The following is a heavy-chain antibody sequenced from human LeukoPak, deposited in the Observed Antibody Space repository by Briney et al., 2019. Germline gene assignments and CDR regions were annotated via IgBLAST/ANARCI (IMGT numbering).Heavy chain of an antibody. CDR3: AMSYSRRSSSGSINGFDF. Sequence: SETLSLTCAVYGGSFSGYYWSWIRQRPGKGLEWIGEINHSGSTNYNPSLKSRVTISVDTSKNHFSLKRSSVTAADTAVYYWAMSYSRRSSSGSINGFDFWGQGTLVTVSS. CDR2: INHSGST. CDR1: GGSFSGYY. J-gene: IGHJ4*02. V-gene: IGHV4-34*01. D-gene: IGHD3-10*01.